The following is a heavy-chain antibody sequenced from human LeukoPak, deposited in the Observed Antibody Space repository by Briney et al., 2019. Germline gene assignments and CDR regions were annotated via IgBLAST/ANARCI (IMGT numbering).Heavy chain of an antibody. V-gene: IGHV3-7*01. J-gene: IGHJ6*02. CDR1: GFSFGSSW. CDR2: IKEDGSQK. CDR3: ARDGGVQWGPRAYYYCGMDV. Sequence: GGSLRLSCAASGFSFGSSWMSWVRQAPGKGLEWVANIKEDGSQKYYVDSVKGRFTISRDNAKNSLYLQMNSLRAEDTAVYYCARDGGVQWGPRAYYYCGMDVWGQGTTVTVPS. D-gene: IGHD1-26*01.